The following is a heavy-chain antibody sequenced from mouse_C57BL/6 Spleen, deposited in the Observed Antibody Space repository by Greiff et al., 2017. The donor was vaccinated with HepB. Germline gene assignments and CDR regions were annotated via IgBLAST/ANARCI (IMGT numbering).Heavy chain of an antibody. CDR2: IWSGGST. J-gene: IGHJ2*01. Sequence: VKLLESGPGLVQPSQSLSITCTVSGFSFTSYGVHWVRQSPGKGLEWLGGIWSGGSTDYNAAFISRMSISKDNSKSNAFFKMNSLKADDTSIYYCAGSPFDYWGQGTTLTVSS. CDR3: AGSPFDY. CDR1: GFSFTSYG. V-gene: IGHV2-2*01.